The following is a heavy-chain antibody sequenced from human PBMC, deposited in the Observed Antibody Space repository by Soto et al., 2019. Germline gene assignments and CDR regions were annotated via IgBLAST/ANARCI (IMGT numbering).Heavy chain of an antibody. CDR3: ARGVYTAMVTHYSGMDV. CDR1: GGCISSYY. Sequence: SETLSLTCIVSGGCISSYYWSWIRQPPGKGLEWIGYIYYSGSTNYNPSLKSRVTISVDTSKNQFSLKLSSVTAADTAVYYCARGVYTAMVTHYSGMDVWGQETTVTVSS. D-gene: IGHD5-18*01. J-gene: IGHJ6*02. V-gene: IGHV4-59*01. CDR2: IYYSGST.